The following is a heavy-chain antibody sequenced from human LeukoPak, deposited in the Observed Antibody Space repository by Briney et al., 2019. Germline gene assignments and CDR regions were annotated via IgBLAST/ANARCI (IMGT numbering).Heavy chain of an antibody. CDR3: ARGGAHYDFWSGYYTSHAFDI. V-gene: IGHV4-59*01. Sequence: SETLSLTCTVSGGSISSYYWSWIRQPPGKGLEWIGYIYYSGSTNYNPSLKSRVTISVDTSKNRFSLKLSSVTAADTAVYYCARGGAHYDFWSGYYTSHAFDIWGQGTMVTVSS. D-gene: IGHD3-3*01. CDR2: IYYSGST. J-gene: IGHJ3*02. CDR1: GGSISSYY.